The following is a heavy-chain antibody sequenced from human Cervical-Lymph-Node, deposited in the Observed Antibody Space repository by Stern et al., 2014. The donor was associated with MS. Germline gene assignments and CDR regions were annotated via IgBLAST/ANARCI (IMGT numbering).Heavy chain of an antibody. CDR1: GGTFSRHA. J-gene: IGHJ6*02. CDR3: ASRTSSRYFDWSAPDIMEV. CDR2: IIPMTAIS. D-gene: IGHD3-9*01. Sequence: QVQLVQSGAEVKKPGSSVNVSCKAPGGTFSRHAISWVRQAPGQGLEWMGRIIPMTAISNYAQKFQGRVTITADKSTNTVYMEVSSLTSDDTAVYYCASRTSSRYFDWSAPDIMEVWGPGTTVTVS. V-gene: IGHV1-69*09.